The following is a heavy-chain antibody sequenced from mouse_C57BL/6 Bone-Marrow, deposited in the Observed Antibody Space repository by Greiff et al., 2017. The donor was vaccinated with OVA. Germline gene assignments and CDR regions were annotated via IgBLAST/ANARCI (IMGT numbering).Heavy chain of an antibody. Sequence: VKLMESGAELVRPGTSVKVSCKASGYAFTNYLIEWVKQRPGQGLEWIGVINPGSGGTNYNEKFKGKATLTADKSSSTAYMQLSSLTSEDSAVYFCARRTVVAPGYFDVWGTGTTVTVSS. V-gene: IGHV1-54*01. CDR1: GYAFTNYL. CDR3: ARRTVVAPGYFDV. J-gene: IGHJ1*03. CDR2: INPGSGGT. D-gene: IGHD1-1*01.